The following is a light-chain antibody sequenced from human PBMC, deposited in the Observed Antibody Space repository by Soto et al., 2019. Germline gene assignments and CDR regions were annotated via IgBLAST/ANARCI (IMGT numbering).Light chain of an antibody. CDR3: QQSNSTPLT. J-gene: IGKJ4*01. V-gene: IGKV1-39*01. Sequence: IQMTQYPSSLSASVGDRVTITCRASQSISSYLNWYQQKPGKAPKLLIYAASSLQSGVPSRLSGSGSGTDFTLTISSLQPEDFATYYCQQSNSTPLTFGGGTKVEIK. CDR1: QSISSY. CDR2: AAS.